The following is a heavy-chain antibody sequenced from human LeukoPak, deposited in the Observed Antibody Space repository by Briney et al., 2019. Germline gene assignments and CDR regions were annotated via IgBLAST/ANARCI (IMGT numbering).Heavy chain of an antibody. V-gene: IGHV1-18*03. CDR1: GYTFVLYG. J-gene: IGHJ4*02. CDR2: ISCSTGDT. CDR3: ARDENYGIFFNVDY. D-gene: IGHD4-17*01. Sequence: GASVKVSCKASGYTFVLYGISWVRQAPGEGPEWMGWISCSTGDTNYAQKFQGRVTMTADTSSCTAYMELRSLRLDDMAVYYCARDENYGIFFNVDYWGQGTLVTVSS.